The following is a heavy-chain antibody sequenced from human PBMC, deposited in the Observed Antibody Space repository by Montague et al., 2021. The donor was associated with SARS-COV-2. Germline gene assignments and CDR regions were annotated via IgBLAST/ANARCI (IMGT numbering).Heavy chain of an antibody. J-gene: IGHJ6*03. D-gene: IGHD5-12*01. CDR1: GFTFNSYE. Sequence: SLRLSCAASGFTFNSYEMNWVRQAPGKGLEWVSYISSSGVTIYYADSVKGRFTISRDYAKNSLYLQMNSLRAEDTAVYYCARLRGYDYGLLYYYYMDVWGKGTTVTVSS. V-gene: IGHV3-48*03. CDR2: ISSSGVTI. CDR3: ARLRGYDYGLLYYYYMDV.